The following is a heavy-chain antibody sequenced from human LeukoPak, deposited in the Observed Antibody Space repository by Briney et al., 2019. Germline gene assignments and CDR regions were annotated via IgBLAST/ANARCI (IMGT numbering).Heavy chain of an antibody. V-gene: IGHV3-21*01. CDR3: ARDMAADAFDI. J-gene: IGHJ3*02. CDR2: IGSSSSYI. Sequence: GGSLRLSCAACGFTFSNYRMNCVRQSPGKGLEWVSSIGSSSSYIYYADSVKGRFTISRDNAKNSLYLQMNSLRAEDTAVYYCARDMAADAFDIWGQGTMVTVSS. CDR1: GFTFSNYR. D-gene: IGHD5-24*01.